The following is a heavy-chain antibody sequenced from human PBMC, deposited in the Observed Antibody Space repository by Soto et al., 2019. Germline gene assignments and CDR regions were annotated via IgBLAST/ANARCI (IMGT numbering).Heavy chain of an antibody. Sequence: GSLRLSCAASGFTVSSNYMSWVRQAPGKGLEWVSVIYSGGSTYYADSVKGRFTISRDNSKNTLYLQMNSLRAEDTAVYYCASSVRAAAVDWFDPWGQGTLVTVSS. CDR1: GFTVSSNY. J-gene: IGHJ5*02. D-gene: IGHD6-13*01. CDR3: ASSVRAAAVDWFDP. V-gene: IGHV3-53*01. CDR2: IYSGGST.